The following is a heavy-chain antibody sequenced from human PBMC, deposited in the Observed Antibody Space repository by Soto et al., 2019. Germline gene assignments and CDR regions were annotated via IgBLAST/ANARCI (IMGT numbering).Heavy chain of an antibody. CDR3: AKDPRGPDY. J-gene: IGHJ4*02. Sequence: GGSLRLSCAAYGFTFINSGMSWVRQAPGKGLEWVSGITDGGGSTYYADSVKGRFTIFRDNLRSTLYLQMSGLTVEDTAVYYCAKDPRGPDYWGQGTLVTVSS. CDR2: ITDGGGST. V-gene: IGHV3-23*01. CDR1: GFTFINSG.